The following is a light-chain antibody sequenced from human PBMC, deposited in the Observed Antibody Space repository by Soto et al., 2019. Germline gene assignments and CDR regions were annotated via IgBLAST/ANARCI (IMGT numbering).Light chain of an antibody. CDR3: LVWDSIGDNYV. CDR1: NIGSDT. CDR2: DDS. J-gene: IGLJ1*01. Sequence: SYELTQPPSVSVAPGETARITCGRNNIGSDTVHWYQQKPGQAPVVVVYDDSERPSRTPERISGSYSGDTATLTIRRVEAGDEADYYSLVWDSIGDNYVFGSGTKVTVL. V-gene: IGLV3-21*02.